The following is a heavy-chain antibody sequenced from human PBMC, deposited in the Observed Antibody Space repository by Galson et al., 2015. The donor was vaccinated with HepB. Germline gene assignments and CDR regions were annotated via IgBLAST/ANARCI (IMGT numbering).Heavy chain of an antibody. Sequence: SLRLSCAASGFTFSSYAMHWVRQAPGKGLEWVAVISYDGSNKYYADSVKGRFTISRDNSKNTLYLQMNSLRAEDTAVYYCARDRCSSSHNRPPNRGVIGYWGQGTLVTVSS. D-gene: IGHD6-13*01. CDR1: GFTFSSYA. J-gene: IGHJ4*02. CDR2: ISYDGSNK. V-gene: IGHV3-30*04. CDR3: ARDRCSSSHNRPPNRGVIGY.